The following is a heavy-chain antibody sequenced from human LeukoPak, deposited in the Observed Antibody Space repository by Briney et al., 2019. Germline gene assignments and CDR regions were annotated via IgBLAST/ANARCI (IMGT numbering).Heavy chain of an antibody. CDR1: GFTLDDYT. V-gene: IGHV3-43*01. CDR2: ISWDGGST. CDR3: AKAGYCSSTSCRDYYYMDV. Sequence: GGSLRLSCAASGFTLDDYTMHWVRQAPGKGLEWVSLISWDGGSTYYADSVKGRFTISRDNSKNSLYLQMNSLRTEDTALYYCAKAGYCSSTSCRDYYYMDVWGKGTTVTVS. D-gene: IGHD2-2*01. J-gene: IGHJ6*03.